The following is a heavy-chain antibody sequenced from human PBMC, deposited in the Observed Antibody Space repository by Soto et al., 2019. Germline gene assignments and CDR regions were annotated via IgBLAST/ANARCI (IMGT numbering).Heavy chain of an antibody. D-gene: IGHD5-18*01. Sequence: EVHLLESGGGLVQPGGSLSLSCVASGFTFNTYGMSWVRQAPGKGLEWLSLTSASGGSTYYADSVKGRFTISSDNSKDTLYLHMNSLGVEDTAVYYCARRAATVTYVDHWGQGALVTVSP. J-gene: IGHJ4*02. CDR3: ARRAATVTYVDH. CDR1: GFTFNTYG. V-gene: IGHV3-23*01. CDR2: TSASGGST.